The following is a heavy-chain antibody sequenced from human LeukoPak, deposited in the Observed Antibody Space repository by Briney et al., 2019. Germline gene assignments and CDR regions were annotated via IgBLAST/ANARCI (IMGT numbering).Heavy chain of an antibody. CDR2: ISGSGGAT. CDR3: AERRDGYNMSPFDY. Sequence: PGGSLRLSCAASGFSFGSYGMSWVRQTPGEGLEWVSSISGSGGATYYADSVKGRFTISRDNSKNTLYLQMNNLRVEDTAVYYCAERRDGYNMSPFDYWGQGTLVTVSS. CDR1: GFSFGSYG. V-gene: IGHV3-23*01. D-gene: IGHD5-24*01. J-gene: IGHJ4*02.